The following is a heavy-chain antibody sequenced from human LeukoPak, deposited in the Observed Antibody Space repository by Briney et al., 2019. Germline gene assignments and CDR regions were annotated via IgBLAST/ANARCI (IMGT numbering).Heavy chain of an antibody. Sequence: ASXKVSCKTSGGTFNNSAISWVRQAPGQGLEWLGGIMPLFGTAGYAQKFQGRVTITKDESTRTVYLELTSLTSDDTAVYYCARDVHGDYGSGWFDPWGQGTLVSVSS. V-gene: IGHV1-69*05. CDR2: IMPLFGTA. D-gene: IGHD4-17*01. J-gene: IGHJ5*02. CDR1: GGTFNNSA. CDR3: ARDVHGDYGSGWFDP.